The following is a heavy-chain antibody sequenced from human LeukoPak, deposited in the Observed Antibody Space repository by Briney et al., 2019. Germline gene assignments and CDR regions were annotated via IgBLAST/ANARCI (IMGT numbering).Heavy chain of an antibody. Sequence: ASVKVSCKASGYTFTGYYMHWVRQAPGQGLEWMAWINPNSGGTNYAQKFQGRVTMTRDTSITTAYLELSSLRSDDTAVYYCAREVDCSCPSCQLDYWGQGTLVTVSS. D-gene: IGHD2-2*01. CDR3: AREVDCSCPSCQLDY. J-gene: IGHJ4*02. CDR1: GYTFTGYY. CDR2: INPNSGGT. V-gene: IGHV1-2*02.